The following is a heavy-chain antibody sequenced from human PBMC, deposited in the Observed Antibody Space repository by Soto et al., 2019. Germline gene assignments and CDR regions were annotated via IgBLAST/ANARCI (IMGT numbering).Heavy chain of an antibody. V-gene: IGHV4-39*01. CDR1: GGSISSSSYY. D-gene: IGHD6-13*01. J-gene: IGHJ6*03. Sequence: SSETLSLTCTVSGGSISSSSYYWGWIRQPPGKGLEWIGSIYYSGSTYYNPSLKSRVTISVDTSKNQFSLKLSSVTAADTAVYYCARESYSSSWSRSYYYYYMDVWGKGTMVTVSS. CDR3: ARESYSSSWSRSYYYYYMDV. CDR2: IYYSGST.